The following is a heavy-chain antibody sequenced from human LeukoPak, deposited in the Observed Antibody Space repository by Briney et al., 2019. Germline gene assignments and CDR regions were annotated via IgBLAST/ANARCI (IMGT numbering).Heavy chain of an antibody. D-gene: IGHD2-15*01. J-gene: IGHJ4*02. CDR3: ARDGGLNTNFDS. CDR1: GFTFRNYW. V-gene: IGHV3-7*01. Sequence: GGSLRLSCAASGFTFRNYWMGWVRQAPGKGLEWVANTKPDGSAEYYADSVRGRFTTSRDNANNFLYLQMNSLRAEDTAVYYCARDGGLNTNFDSWGQGTLVPSPQ. CDR2: TKPDGSAE.